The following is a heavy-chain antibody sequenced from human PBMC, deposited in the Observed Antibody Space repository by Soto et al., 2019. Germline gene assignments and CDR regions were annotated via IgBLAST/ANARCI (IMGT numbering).Heavy chain of an antibody. J-gene: IGHJ4*02. CDR3: ARVPLRYSSSHNFDS. CDR1: GASVSSGSFY. CDR2: IYNNETF. Sequence: SETLSLTCSVSGASVSSGSFYWSWIRQPPGKGLEWIGFIYNNETFNYNPSLKSRVTLSVDTSKHQFSLKLSSVAAADTAVYYCARVPLRYSSSHNFDSWGQGALVTVSS. V-gene: IGHV4-61*01. D-gene: IGHD6-19*01.